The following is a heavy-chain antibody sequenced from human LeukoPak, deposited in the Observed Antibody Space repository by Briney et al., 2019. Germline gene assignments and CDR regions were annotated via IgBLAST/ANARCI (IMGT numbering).Heavy chain of an antibody. J-gene: IGHJ4*02. CDR2: INPNSGGT. D-gene: IGHD5-12*01. Sequence: GASVKVSCKASGYTFTGYYMHWVRQAPGQGLEWMGWINPNSGGTNYAQKFQGWVTMTRDTSISTAYMELSRLRSDDTAVYYCARAGSGYSDHDLIDYWGQGTLVTVSS. CDR3: ARAGSGYSDHDLIDY. CDR1: GYTFTGYY. V-gene: IGHV1-2*04.